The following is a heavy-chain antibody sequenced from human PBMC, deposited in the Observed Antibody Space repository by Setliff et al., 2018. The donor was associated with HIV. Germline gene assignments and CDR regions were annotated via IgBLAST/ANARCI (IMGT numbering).Heavy chain of an antibody. J-gene: IGHJ4*02. CDR2: IYNSGIT. CDR1: GASISGFY. Sequence: PSETLSLTCTVSGASISGFYWSWVRQPPGKGLEWIGYIYNSGITNDNPSLESRVTISVDTSKNQFSLKVSSVTAADTAVYFCARGQDGHSVLFDYWGQGALVTVSS. CDR3: ARGQDGHSVLFDY. V-gene: IGHV4-59*01. D-gene: IGHD3-10*02.